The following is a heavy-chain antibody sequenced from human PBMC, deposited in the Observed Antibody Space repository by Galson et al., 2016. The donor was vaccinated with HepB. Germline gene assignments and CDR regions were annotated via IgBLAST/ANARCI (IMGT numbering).Heavy chain of an antibody. Sequence: SLRLSCAASGFTFSSYSLNWVRQAPGKGLEWVSYISIGSSRIYYADSVKGRFTISRDNAKNSLFLQMNSLRDEDTAVYFCVGDRDGQRRMVHGEDWGQGTLVTVSS. V-gene: IGHV3-48*02. CDR1: GFTFSSYS. CDR2: ISIGSSRI. D-gene: IGHD3-10*01. J-gene: IGHJ4*02. CDR3: VGDRDGQRRMVHGED.